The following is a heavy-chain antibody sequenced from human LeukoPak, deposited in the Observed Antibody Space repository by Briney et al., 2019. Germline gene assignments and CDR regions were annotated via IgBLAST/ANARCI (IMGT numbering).Heavy chain of an antibody. CDR3: ARDPMSSSWYGDFDY. Sequence: GGSLRLSCAASGFSFSRYAMHWVRQAPGKGLKWMAVISYDGSKKYYADSVKGRFTISRDNSKNTLYLQMNSLRTEDTAVYYCARDPMSSSWYGDFDYWGQGTLVTVSS. CDR2: ISYDGSKK. J-gene: IGHJ4*02. D-gene: IGHD6-13*01. V-gene: IGHV3-30*03. CDR1: GFSFSRYA.